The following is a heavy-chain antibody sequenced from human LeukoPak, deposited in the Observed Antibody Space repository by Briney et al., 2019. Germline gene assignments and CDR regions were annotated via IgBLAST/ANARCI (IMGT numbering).Heavy chain of an antibody. CDR1: GYTFTNYA. CDR2: INTNTGNP. J-gene: IGHJ4*02. CDR3: ARTTYGSGSSGPLPFDY. D-gene: IGHD3-10*01. Sequence: ASVKVSCKASGYTFTNYAISWVRQAPGQGLEWMGWINTNTGNPTYAQGFTGRFVFPLDTSVSAAYLQISSLKAEDTAVHYCARTTYGSGSSGPLPFDYWGQGTLVTVSS. V-gene: IGHV7-4-1*02.